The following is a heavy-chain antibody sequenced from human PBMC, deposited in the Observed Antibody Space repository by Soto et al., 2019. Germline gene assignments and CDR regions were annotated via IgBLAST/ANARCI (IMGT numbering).Heavy chain of an antibody. D-gene: IGHD2-2*01. CDR3: ARHAMLWVPAAIGP. Sequence: PSETLSLTCTVSGGSISTSSYYWGWIRQPPGKGLEWIGSIFYSGTTYYNPSLKSRVTISVDTSENQFSLKLSSVTVADTAVYYCARHAMLWVPAAIGPWGQGALVTSPQ. V-gene: IGHV4-39*01. J-gene: IGHJ5*02. CDR2: IFYSGTT. CDR1: GGSISTSSYY.